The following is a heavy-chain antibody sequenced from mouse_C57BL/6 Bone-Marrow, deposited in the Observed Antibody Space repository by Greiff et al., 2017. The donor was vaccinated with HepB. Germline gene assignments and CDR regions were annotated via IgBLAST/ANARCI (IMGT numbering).Heavy chain of an antibody. D-gene: IGHD1-1*01. CDR2: INPSNGGT. J-gene: IGHJ4*01. CDR3: ARGALTTVVKDYAMDY. V-gene: IGHV1-53*01. CDR1: GYTFTSYW. Sequence: QVHVKQPGTELVKPGASVKLSCKASGYTFTSYWMHWVKQRPGQGLEWIGNINPSNGGTNYNEKFKSKATLTVDKSSSTAYMQLSSLTSEDSAVYYCARGALTTVVKDYAMDYWGQGTSVTVSS.